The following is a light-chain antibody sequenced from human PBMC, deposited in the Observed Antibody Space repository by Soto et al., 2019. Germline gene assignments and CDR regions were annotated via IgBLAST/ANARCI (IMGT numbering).Light chain of an antibody. CDR2: DAS. CDR1: QSVSSY. Sequence: ELVLTQSPATLSLCPEERATLSFRARQSVSSYLAWYQQKPGQAPRLLIYDASNRATGIPARFSGSVSGTDFTHTISGRDPEDFANYYCQQRSNWPPTTTFGQGTK. J-gene: IGKJ1*01. CDR3: QQRSNWPPTTT. V-gene: IGKV3-11*01.